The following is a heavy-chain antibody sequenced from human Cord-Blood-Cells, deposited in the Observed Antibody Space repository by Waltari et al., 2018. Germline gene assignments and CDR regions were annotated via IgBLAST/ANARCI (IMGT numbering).Heavy chain of an antibody. V-gene: IGHV1-2*02. CDR1: GYTFTGYY. Sequence: QVQLVQSGAEVKKPGASVKVSCKASGYTFTGYYMHWVRQAPGQGLEWMGWINPNSGGTNYAKKFQGRVTMTRKTYISTAYMELSRLRSDDTAVYYCARDKPQSFWYFDLWGRGTLVTVSS. J-gene: IGHJ2*01. CDR2: INPNSGGT. CDR3: ARDKPQSFWYFDL. D-gene: IGHD3-16*02.